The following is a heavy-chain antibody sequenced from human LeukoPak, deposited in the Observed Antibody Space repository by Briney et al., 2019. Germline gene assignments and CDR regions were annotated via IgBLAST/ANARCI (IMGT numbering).Heavy chain of an antibody. CDR3: ARDRDQMGYDFWSGYSPKGFDY. Sequence: ASVKVSCKASGYTFTSYYMHWVRQAPGQGLEWMGIINPSGGSTSYAQKFQGRVTMTRDTSTSTVYMEPSSLRSEDTAVYYCARDRDQMGYDFWSGYSPKGFDYWGQGTLVTVSS. V-gene: IGHV1-46*01. D-gene: IGHD3-3*01. CDR1: GYTFTSYY. J-gene: IGHJ4*02. CDR2: INPSGGST.